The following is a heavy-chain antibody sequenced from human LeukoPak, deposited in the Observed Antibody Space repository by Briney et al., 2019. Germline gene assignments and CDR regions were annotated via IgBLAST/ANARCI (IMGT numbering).Heavy chain of an antibody. CDR2: INHSGST. CDR3: ARGQYWGSYFDY. J-gene: IGHJ4*02. CDR1: GGSFSGYY. D-gene: IGHD2-8*02. Sequence: SETLSLTCAVYGGSFSGYYWSWIRQPPGKGLEWIGEINHSGSTNYNPSLKSRVTISVDTSKNQFSLKLSSVTAADTAVYYCARGQYWGSYFDYWGQGTLVTVSS. V-gene: IGHV4-34*01.